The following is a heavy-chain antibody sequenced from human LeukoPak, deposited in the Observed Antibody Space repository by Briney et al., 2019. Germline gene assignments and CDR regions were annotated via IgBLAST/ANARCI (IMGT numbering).Heavy chain of an antibody. V-gene: IGHV3-20*04. CDR3: ARGFDGNFDY. Sequence: GGSLRLSCAASGFTFDDYGMSWVRQAPGKGLEWVSGINWNGGNTDYADSVKGRFTIFRDNAKNSLYLQMNSLRAEDTALYYCARGFDGNFDYWGQGTLVTVSP. D-gene: IGHD3-9*01. CDR2: INWNGGNT. J-gene: IGHJ4*02. CDR1: GFTFDDYG.